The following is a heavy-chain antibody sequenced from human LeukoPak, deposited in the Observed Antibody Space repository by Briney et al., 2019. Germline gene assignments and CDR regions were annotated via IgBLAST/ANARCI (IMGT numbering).Heavy chain of an antibody. J-gene: IGHJ4*02. CDR3: AKIWHYYDSSGYYNFDY. Sequence: GGSLRLSCAASGFTFSSYGMHWVRQAPGKGLEWVAVISYDGSNKYYADSVKGRFTISRDNSKNTLYLQMNSLRAEDTAVYYCAKIWHYYDSSGYYNFDYWGQGTLVTVSS. CDR1: GFTFSSYG. CDR2: ISYDGSNK. D-gene: IGHD3-22*01. V-gene: IGHV3-30*18.